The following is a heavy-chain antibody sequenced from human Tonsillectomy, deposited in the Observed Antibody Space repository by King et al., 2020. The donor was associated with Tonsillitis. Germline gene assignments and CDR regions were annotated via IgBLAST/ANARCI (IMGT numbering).Heavy chain of an antibody. Sequence: VQLVESGGVVAQPGGSLRLSCAASGFTFDDYTMHWVRQAPGRGLEWVSLISWVGGCTYCADSVKFRFTSSRDNSRNTPYLQMNSLRTEDKACVYGATAYCSGGTCYPGGHYYDMDDWGQGPTVTVSS. CDR1: GFTFDDYT. V-gene: IGHV3-43*01. CDR3: ATAYCSGGTCYPGGHYYDMDD. CDR2: ISWVGGCT. D-gene: IGHD2-15*01. J-gene: IGHJ6*02.